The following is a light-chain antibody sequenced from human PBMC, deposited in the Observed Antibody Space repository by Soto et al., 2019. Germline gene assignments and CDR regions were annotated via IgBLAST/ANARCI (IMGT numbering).Light chain of an antibody. J-gene: IGLJ2*01. V-gene: IGLV6-57*01. CDR3: QSYDRTTRNVV. CDR1: SGSIDSNF. CDR2: EDN. Sequence: NFMLTQPHSVSESPGKTITISCTRSSGSIDSNFVQWYQQRPGSSPTTVIYEDNHRPSGVPVLFSGSIDSSSNSASLTISGLKTEDEADYYCQSYDRTTRNVVFGGGTKVTVL.